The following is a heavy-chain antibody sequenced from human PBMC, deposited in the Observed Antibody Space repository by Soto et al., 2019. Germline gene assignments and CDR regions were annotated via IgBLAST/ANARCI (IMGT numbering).Heavy chain of an antibody. CDR3: ATGKYYASGNYYNNLDY. Sequence: GGSLRLSCAASGLTFNSYDMSWVRQAPGKGLEWVSAISAGGDFTYYAGSVKGRFTISRDNSRNTLYIQMSSLRAEDTALYYCATGKYYASGNYYNNLDYWGQGTVVTVSS. CDR2: ISAGGDFT. V-gene: IGHV3-23*01. CDR1: GLTFNSYD. D-gene: IGHD3-10*01. J-gene: IGHJ4*02.